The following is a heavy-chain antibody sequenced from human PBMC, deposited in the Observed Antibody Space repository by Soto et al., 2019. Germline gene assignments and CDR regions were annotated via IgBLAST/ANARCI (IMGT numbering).Heavy chain of an antibody. J-gene: IGHJ5*02. D-gene: IGHD4-17*01. CDR2: MNPNSGNT. CDR3: ARGIKYGAYSRWFDP. CDR1: GYTFTSYD. Sequence: ASVKVSCKASGYTFTSYDINWVRQATGQGLEYLGWMNPNSGNTAYVQKIQGRDTMTWDTSITTAYMELSSLRSEDTAVYFCARGIKYGAYSRWFDPWGQGTLVTVSS. V-gene: IGHV1-8*01.